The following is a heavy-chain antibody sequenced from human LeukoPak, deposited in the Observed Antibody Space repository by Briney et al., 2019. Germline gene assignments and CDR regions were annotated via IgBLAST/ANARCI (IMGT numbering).Heavy chain of an antibody. D-gene: IGHD3-9*01. CDR2: ITSNSGRT. CDR1: GFTFSSYA. J-gene: IGHJ1*01. CDR3: ARDGHYDILTGYFQD. Sequence: GGSLRLSCAASGFTFSSYAMSWVRQAPGKGLEWVSGITSNSGRTYYADSVKGRFTNSRDNSKNTLYLQMNSLRAEDTAVYYCARDGHYDILTGYFQDWGQGTLVTVSS. V-gene: IGHV3-23*01.